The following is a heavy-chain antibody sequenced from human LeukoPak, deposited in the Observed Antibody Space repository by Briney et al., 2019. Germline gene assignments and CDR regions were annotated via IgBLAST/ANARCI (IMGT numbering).Heavy chain of an antibody. D-gene: IGHD2-2*01. J-gene: IGHJ6*02. V-gene: IGHV4-4*07. CDR1: GGSISSYY. CDR3: ARGGVPAANYYYYGMDV. Sequence: SETLSLTCTVSGGSISSYYWSWIRQPAGKGLEWIGRIYTSGSTNYNPSLKSRATMSVDTSKNQFSLKLSSVTAADTAVYYCARGGVPAANYYYYGMDVWGQGTTVTVSS. CDR2: IYTSGST.